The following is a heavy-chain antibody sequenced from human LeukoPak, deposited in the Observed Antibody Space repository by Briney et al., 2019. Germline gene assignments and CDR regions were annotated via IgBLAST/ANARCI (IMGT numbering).Heavy chain of an antibody. Sequence: QLVESGGGLVQPGGSLRLSYTVSGFTVSNNYMSWVRQAPGKGLEWVSIIYSGGTTYYADSVKGRFTISRHTSENTLYLQMNSLRTEDTAVYYCARGLQQQLGWFDPWGQGTLVTVSS. CDR1: GFTVSNNY. CDR3: ARGLQQQLGWFDP. CDR2: IYSGGTT. V-gene: IGHV3-53*04. D-gene: IGHD6-13*01. J-gene: IGHJ5*02.